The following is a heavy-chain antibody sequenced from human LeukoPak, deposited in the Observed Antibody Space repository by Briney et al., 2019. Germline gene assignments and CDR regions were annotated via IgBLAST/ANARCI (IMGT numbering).Heavy chain of an antibody. CDR1: GGSFSGYY. CDR2: INHSGST. J-gene: IGHJ4*02. V-gene: IGHV4-34*01. Sequence: SETLSLTCAVYGGSFSGYYWSRIRQPPGKELEWIGEINHSGSTNYNPSLKGRVTISVDTSKNQFSLKLSSVTAADTAVYYCASTPGYYDSSGYTHWGQGTLATVSS. CDR3: ASTPGYYDSSGYTH. D-gene: IGHD3-22*01.